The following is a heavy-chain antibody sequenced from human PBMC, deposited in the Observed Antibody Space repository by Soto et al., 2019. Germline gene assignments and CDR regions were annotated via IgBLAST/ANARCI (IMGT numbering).Heavy chain of an antibody. V-gene: IGHV1-69*13. CDR2: IIPIFGTA. J-gene: IGHJ4*02. Sequence: SVKVSCKASGGTFSSYAISWVRQAPGQGLEWMGGIIPIFGTANYAQKFQGRVTITADESTSTGYMELSSLKSEDTAVYYCARGFIDRGYCYAWDYWGQGTLVTVSS. CDR1: GGTFSSYA. CDR3: ARGFIDRGYCYAWDY. D-gene: IGHD5-18*01.